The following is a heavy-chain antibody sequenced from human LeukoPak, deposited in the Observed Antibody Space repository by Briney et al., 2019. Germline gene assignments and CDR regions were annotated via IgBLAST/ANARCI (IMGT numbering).Heavy chain of an antibody. J-gene: IGHJ4*02. V-gene: IGHV3-30*04. CDR3: ARDRYDILTGYYDRWYYFDY. D-gene: IGHD3-9*01. Sequence: GGSLKLSCAASGFTFSSYAMHWVRQAPGKGLEWVAVISYDGSNKYYADSVKGRFTISRDNSKNTLYLEMNSLRAEDTAVSYCARDRYDILTGYYDRWYYFDYWGQGTLVTASS. CDR2: ISYDGSNK. CDR1: GFTFSSYA.